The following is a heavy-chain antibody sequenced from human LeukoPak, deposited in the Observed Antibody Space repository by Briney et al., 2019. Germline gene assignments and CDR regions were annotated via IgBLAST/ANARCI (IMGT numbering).Heavy chain of an antibody. D-gene: IGHD6-19*01. CDR2: IRSKANNYAT. V-gene: IGHV3-73*01. CDR3: TREYSSGWYVY. CDR1: GFTFSGSA. Sequence: PGGSLRLSCAASGFTFSGSAMHWVRQASGKGLEWVGRIRSKANNYATAYAASGKRRFTISRDDPKNTAYLQMSSLKTEDTAVYYCTREYSSGWYVYWGQGTLVTVSS. J-gene: IGHJ4*02.